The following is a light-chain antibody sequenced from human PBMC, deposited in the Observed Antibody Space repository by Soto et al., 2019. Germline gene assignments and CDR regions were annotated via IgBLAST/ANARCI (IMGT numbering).Light chain of an antibody. J-gene: IGKJ5*01. CDR3: QQSYSTTIT. Sequence: DIQMTQSPSSPSSSLGDRVTITCRASQSISSYLNWYQQKPGKAPKLLIYAASSLQSGVPSRFSVSGSGTDFTLTISSLKPEDFATYYCQQSYSTTITFGQGTRLEIK. CDR2: AAS. V-gene: IGKV1-39*01. CDR1: QSISSY.